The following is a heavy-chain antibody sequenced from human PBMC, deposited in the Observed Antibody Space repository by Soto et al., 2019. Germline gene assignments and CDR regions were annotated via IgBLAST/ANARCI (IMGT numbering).Heavy chain of an antibody. Sequence: QVQLVQSGAEVRKPGASVKVSCKASGYSFPSFDISWVRQAPGQRLEWMGWISGYNGNINYAQKLQGRVTMTTDTSTSTAYMELRSIRSDDTAVYYCARDKRAVAGTIDYWGQGTLVTVSS. D-gene: IGHD6-19*01. CDR3: ARDKRAVAGTIDY. CDR1: GYSFPSFD. CDR2: ISGYNGNI. J-gene: IGHJ4*02. V-gene: IGHV1-18*01.